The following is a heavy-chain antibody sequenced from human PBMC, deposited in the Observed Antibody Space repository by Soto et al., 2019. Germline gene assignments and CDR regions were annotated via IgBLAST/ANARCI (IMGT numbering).Heavy chain of an antibody. CDR3: ARDRQALINYDFISRAWFDP. Sequence: GGSLRLSCAASGFTFISYGMHWVRQAPGKGLEWVAVIWYDGSNKYYADSVKGRFTISRDNSKNTLYLQMNSLRAEDTALYHCARDRQALINYDFISRAWFDPWGQGTLVTVSS. CDR2: IWYDGSNK. J-gene: IGHJ5*02. CDR1: GFTFISYG. V-gene: IGHV3-33*01. D-gene: IGHD3-3*01.